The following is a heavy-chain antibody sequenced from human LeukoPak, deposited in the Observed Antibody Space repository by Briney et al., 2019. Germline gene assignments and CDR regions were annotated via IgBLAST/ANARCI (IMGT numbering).Heavy chain of an antibody. J-gene: IGHJ4*02. CDR2: INPSGGTT. D-gene: IGHD3-9*01. CDR1: GYTFTSYY. V-gene: IGHV1-46*01. CDR3: ARDLGVTGSDY. Sequence: GASVEVSCKASGYTFTSYYMHWVRQAPGQGLRWMGIINPSGGTTTYAQKFQGRVTMTRDTSTSTVYMELTSLRSEDTAVYYCARDLGVTGSDYWGQGTLVTVSS.